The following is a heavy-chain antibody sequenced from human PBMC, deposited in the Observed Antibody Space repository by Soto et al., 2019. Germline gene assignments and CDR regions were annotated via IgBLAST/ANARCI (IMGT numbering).Heavy chain of an antibody. J-gene: IGHJ6*02. CDR2: INHSGST. Sequence: QVQLQQWGAGLLKPSETLSLTCAVYGGSFSGYYWSWIRQPPGKGLEWIGEINHSGSTNYNPSLKSRVTISVDTSKNQFSLKLSSVTAADTAVYYCARRWHSSGYYWTYYYGMDVWGQGTTVTVSS. CDR1: GGSFSGYY. D-gene: IGHD3-22*01. V-gene: IGHV4-34*01. CDR3: ARRWHSSGYYWTYYYGMDV.